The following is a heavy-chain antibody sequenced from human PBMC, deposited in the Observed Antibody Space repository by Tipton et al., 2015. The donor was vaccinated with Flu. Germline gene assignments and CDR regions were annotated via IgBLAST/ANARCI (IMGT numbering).Heavy chain of an antibody. Sequence: SLRLSCAASGFSFSNYAMIWLRQAPGKGLESVSSISGSGSITNYAGSVKGRFTISRDNSKNTLYLQMNSLRAEDTAVYYCGKGAAVSTGTREVGHWGQGTLVTVSS. CDR2: ISGSGSIT. J-gene: IGHJ4*02. CDR3: GKGAAVSTGTREVGH. V-gene: IGHV3-23*01. CDR1: GFSFSNYA. D-gene: IGHD6-13*01.